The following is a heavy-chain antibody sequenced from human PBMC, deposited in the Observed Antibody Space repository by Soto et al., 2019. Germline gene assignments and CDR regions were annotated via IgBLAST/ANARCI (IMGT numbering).Heavy chain of an antibody. D-gene: IGHD5-18*01. CDR2: ISGSGGST. CDR1: GLTFSSYA. CDR3: AKSGGYNYGYQETDY. Sequence: GGSLRLSCAASGLTFSSYAMSWVRQAPGKGLEWVSAISGSGGSTYYADSVKGRFTISRDNSKNTLYLQMNSLRAEDTAVYYCAKSGGYNYGYQETDYWGQGTLVTVSS. V-gene: IGHV3-23*01. J-gene: IGHJ4*02.